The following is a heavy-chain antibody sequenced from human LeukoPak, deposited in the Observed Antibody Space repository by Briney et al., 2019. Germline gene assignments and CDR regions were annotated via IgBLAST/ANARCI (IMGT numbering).Heavy chain of an antibody. CDR3: ARDYYDSSGYYNDY. V-gene: IGHV1-69*05. Sequence: SVKVSCKASGGTFSSYAISWVRQAPGQGREWMGRIIPIFGRANYAQKFQGRVTITTDESTSTAYMELSSLRSEDTAVYYCARDYYDSSGYYNDYWGQGTLVTVSS. CDR2: IIPIFGRA. J-gene: IGHJ4*02. D-gene: IGHD3-22*01. CDR1: GGTFSSYA.